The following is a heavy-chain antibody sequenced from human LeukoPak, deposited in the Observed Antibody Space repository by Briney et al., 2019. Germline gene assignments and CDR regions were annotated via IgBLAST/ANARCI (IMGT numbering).Heavy chain of an antibody. V-gene: IGHV4-4*02. J-gene: IGHJ4*02. CDR2: IYHSGST. CDR1: GGSISSSNW. Sequence: SETLSLTCAVSGGSISSSNWWSWVRQPPGKGLEWIGEIYHSGSTNYNPSLKSRVTISVDKSKNQFSLKLSSVTAADTAVYYCARALGYSGYVPRFDYWGQGTLVTVSS. CDR3: ARALGYSGYVPRFDY. D-gene: IGHD5-12*01.